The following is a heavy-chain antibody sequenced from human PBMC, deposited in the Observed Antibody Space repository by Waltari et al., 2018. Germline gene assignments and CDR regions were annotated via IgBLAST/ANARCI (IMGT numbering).Heavy chain of an antibody. J-gene: IGHJ4*02. Sequence: GGGLVQPGGSLRLSCEGSGFTFSNSWVHWVRQAPGKGLEWLSRINSDGSTTNYADSVKGRFTISRDNAKNTLYLGMNSLRAEDTAVYYCARAGYYRFDYWGQGTLVTVSS. CDR2: INSDGSTT. CDR1: GFTFSNSW. V-gene: IGHV3-74*01. D-gene: IGHD3-22*01. CDR3: ARAGYYRFDY.